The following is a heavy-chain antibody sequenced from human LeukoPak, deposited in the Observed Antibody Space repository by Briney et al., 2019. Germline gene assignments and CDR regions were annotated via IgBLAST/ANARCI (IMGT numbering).Heavy chain of an antibody. CDR3: ARDIGPTNNYYGSGSYTI. CDR2: IIPILGIA. D-gene: IGHD3-10*01. J-gene: IGHJ4*02. CDR1: GGSFSSYA. Sequence: GASVKVSCKASGGSFSSYAISWVRQAPGQGLEWMGRIIPILGIANYAQKFQGRVTITADKSTSTAYMELSSLRSEDTAVYYCARDIGPTNNYYGSGSYTIWGQGTLVTVSS. V-gene: IGHV1-69*04.